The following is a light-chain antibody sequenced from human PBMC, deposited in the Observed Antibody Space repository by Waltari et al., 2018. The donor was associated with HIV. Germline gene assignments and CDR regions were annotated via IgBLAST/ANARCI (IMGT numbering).Light chain of an antibody. CDR2: EDS. J-gene: IGLJ1*01. CDR1: ALPTKY. CDR3: YSTDSSGNHGV. V-gene: IGLV3-10*01. Sequence: SYELTQPPSVSVSPGQPARITCSGDALPTKYAYWYQQKSGQAPVLVIYEDSKRPSGIPERFSGSSSGTMATLTIRGAQVEDEADYYCYSTDSSGNHGVFGTGTTVTVL.